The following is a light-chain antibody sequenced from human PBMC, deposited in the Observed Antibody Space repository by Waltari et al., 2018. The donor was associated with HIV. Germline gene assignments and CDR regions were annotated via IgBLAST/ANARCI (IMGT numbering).Light chain of an antibody. CDR3: SSYAGTSNFVL. CDR2: NVS. J-gene: IGLJ2*01. Sequence: QSALTQPRSVSESPGQSVTISCTGTTSSVGAYHYVSWYQQHPGRAPKFIIYNVSERPSGVPDRFSGSKSGNTASLTISGLQAEDEADYYCSSYAGTSNFVLFGGGTKLTVL. CDR1: TSSVGAYHY. V-gene: IGLV2-11*01.